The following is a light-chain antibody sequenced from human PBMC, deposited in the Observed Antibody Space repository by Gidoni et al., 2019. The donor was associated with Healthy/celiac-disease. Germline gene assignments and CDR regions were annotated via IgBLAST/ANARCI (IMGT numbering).Light chain of an antibody. V-gene: IGKV3-20*01. J-gene: IGKJ2*01. CDR3: QQYGSSPQT. CDR1: QSVSSSY. Sequence: EIVLTQSPGTLSLSPGERATLSCRASQSVSSSYLAWYQQKPGQAPRLLIYGASSRATGIPDRFSGSGPGTDFTLTISRLEPEDFAVYYCQQYGSSPQTFGQXTKLEIK. CDR2: GAS.